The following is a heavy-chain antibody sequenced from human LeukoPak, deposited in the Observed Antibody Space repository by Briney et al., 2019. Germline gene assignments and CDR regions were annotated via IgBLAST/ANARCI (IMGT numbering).Heavy chain of an antibody. J-gene: IGHJ5*02. CDR1: GFTFSNNW. CDR2: ISGSGGST. V-gene: IGHV3-23*01. CDR3: AKEGDEYVWGSYRYNWFDP. Sequence: GGSLRLSCVVSGFTFSNNWMSWVRQAPGKGLEWVSAISGSGGSTYYADSVKGRFTISRDNSKNTLYLQMNSLRAEDTAVYYCAKEGDEYVWGSYRYNWFDPWGQGTLVTVSS. D-gene: IGHD3-16*02.